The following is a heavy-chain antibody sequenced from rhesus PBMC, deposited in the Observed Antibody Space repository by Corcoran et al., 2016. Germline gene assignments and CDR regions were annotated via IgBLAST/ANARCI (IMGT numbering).Heavy chain of an antibody. CDR2: IYGSGGSN. CDR1: GYSISSGYY. Sequence: QVQLQESGPGLVKPSETLSLTCAVSGYSISSGYYWVWIRQPPGTGLEWIGSIYGSGGSNYLNPSLKSRVTRSVDTSKNQFSRKLGSVTAADTAVYYCARVGSSWSEWDTVGTEWYFDLWGPGTPITISS. V-gene: IGHV4S14*01. D-gene: IGHD5-42*01. J-gene: IGHJ2*01. CDR3: ARVGSSWSEWDTVGTEWYFDL.